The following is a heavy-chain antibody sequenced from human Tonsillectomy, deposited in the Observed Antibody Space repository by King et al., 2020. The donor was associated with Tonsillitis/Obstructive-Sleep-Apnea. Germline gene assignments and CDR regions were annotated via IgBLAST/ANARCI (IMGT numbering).Heavy chain of an antibody. J-gene: IGHJ3*02. CDR1: GFSLSTSGMC. D-gene: IGHD3-10*01. Sequence: TLQESGPALVKPTQTLTLTCTFSGFSLSTSGMCVSWIRQPPGKALEWPARIDWDDDKYYSTSLKTRLTISKDTSKNQVVLTMINIDPVDTATYYCARTRYYYGSGRYQYPPDAFDIWGQGTMVTVSS. CDR3: ARTRYYYGSGRYQYPPDAFDI. CDR2: IDWDDDK. V-gene: IGHV2-70*11.